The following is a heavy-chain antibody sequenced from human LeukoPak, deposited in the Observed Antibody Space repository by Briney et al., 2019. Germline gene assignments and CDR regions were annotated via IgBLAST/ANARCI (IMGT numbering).Heavy chain of an antibody. J-gene: IGHJ4*02. CDR1: GFTFSSHA. CDR3: ARDYGEYYYDSSGYYGGFDY. V-gene: IGHV3-30*04. Sequence: GGSLRLSCAASGFTFSSHALHWVRQAPGKGLEWVAVISYDGSTKYYADSVKGRFTISRDNSKNTLYLQMNSLRAEDTAVYYCARDYGEYYYDSSGYYGGFDYWGQGTLVTVSS. D-gene: IGHD3-22*01. CDR2: ISYDGSTK.